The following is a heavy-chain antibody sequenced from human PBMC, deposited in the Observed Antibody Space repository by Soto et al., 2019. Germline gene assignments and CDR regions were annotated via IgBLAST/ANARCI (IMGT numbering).Heavy chain of an antibody. Sequence: QVQLVESGGGLVKPGGSLRLSCTASGFTFSDYYMTWIRQAPRKGLEWISYISSSSGHINYADSVKGRFTISRDNAKSSLYLKMNSLTVEDTAVYYCARETAYHYGSGSYYTYGMDVWGQGTTVTVSS. CDR3: ARETAYHYGSGSYYTYGMDV. D-gene: IGHD3-10*01. CDR2: ISSSSGHI. CDR1: GFTFSDYY. J-gene: IGHJ6*02. V-gene: IGHV3-11*05.